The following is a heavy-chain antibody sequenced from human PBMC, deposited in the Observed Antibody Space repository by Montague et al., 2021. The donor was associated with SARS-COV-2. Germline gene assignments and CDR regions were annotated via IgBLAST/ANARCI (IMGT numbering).Heavy chain of an antibody. CDR3: ARDTYYYDSSGYYPAVWDY. J-gene: IGHJ4*02. CDR2: ISSSSSYI. V-gene: IGHV3-21*01. D-gene: IGHD3-22*01. CDR1: GFTFSSYS. Sequence: SLRLSCAASGFTFSSYSMNWVRQAPGKGLEWVSSISSSSSYIYYADSVKGRFTISRDNAKNSLYLQMNSLRAEGTAVYYCARDTYYYDSSGYYPAVWDYWGQGTLVTVSS.